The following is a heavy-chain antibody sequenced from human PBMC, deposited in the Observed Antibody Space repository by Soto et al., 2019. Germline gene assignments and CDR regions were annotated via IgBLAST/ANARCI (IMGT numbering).Heavy chain of an antibody. D-gene: IGHD5-12*01. V-gene: IGHV4-30-2*01. Sequence: QLQLQESGSGLVKPSQTLSLTCAVSGGSISSGGYSWSWIRQPPGKGLEWNGYIYHSGSTYDNPSLKRGVTISVDRSKNQFSLKLSSVTAADTAVYYCAAGGGLPRYYWGQGTLVTVSS. CDR3: AAGGGLPRYY. J-gene: IGHJ4*02. CDR1: GGSISSGGYS. CDR2: IYHSGST.